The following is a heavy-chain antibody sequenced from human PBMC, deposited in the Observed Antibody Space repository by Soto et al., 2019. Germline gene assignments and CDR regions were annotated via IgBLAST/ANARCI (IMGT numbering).Heavy chain of an antibody. CDR1: GFTFSTYA. Sequence: EVQLLESGGKLVQPGGSLTLSCAASGFTFSTYAMAWVRQAPGKGLEWVSGVSASGLNTDYADPVKGRFYISRDNSKKTVSLHMNSLRAEDTALYYCAKDRARRAAGDFVDYWGQGTRVTVSS. V-gene: IGHV3-23*01. CDR2: VSASGLNT. D-gene: IGHD1-1*01. CDR3: AKDRARRAAGDFVDY. J-gene: IGHJ4*02.